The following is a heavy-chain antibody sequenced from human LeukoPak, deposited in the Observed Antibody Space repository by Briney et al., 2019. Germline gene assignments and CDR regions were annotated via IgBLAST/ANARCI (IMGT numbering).Heavy chain of an antibody. V-gene: IGHV4-4*02. CDR2: IYHSGST. Sequence: PSGTLSLTCTVSGGSISGSDWCTWVRQSPGTGLEWIGEIYHSGSTNYNPSLKSRLTLSLDESKNQFSLRLSSVTAADTAVYYCARDYHLAVGRLVQFDNWGQGTLVTVSS. CDR3: ARDYHLAVGRLVQFDN. CDR1: GGSISGSDW. D-gene: IGHD3-3*02. J-gene: IGHJ4*02.